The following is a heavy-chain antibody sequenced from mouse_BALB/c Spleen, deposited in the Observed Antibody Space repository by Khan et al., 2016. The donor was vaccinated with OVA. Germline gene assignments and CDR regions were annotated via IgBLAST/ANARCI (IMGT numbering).Heavy chain of an antibody. Sequence: VQLQESGAELARPGASVKLSCKTSGYTFTDYNINWMRQRTGQGLEWIGEIYPGSDNTFYNEKFRGKATLTADKSSSTAYMQLSSLTSEDSAVYFCAREWAAWFPYWGQGTLGTVSA. V-gene: IGHV1-77*01. CDR2: IYPGSDNT. CDR3: AREWAAWFPY. J-gene: IGHJ3*01. CDR1: GYTFTDYN.